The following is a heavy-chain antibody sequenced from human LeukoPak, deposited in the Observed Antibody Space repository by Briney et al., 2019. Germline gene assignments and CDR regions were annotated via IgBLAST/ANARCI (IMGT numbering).Heavy chain of an antibody. CDR3: ANSRLAVAGAISFDY. Sequence: HPGGSLRLSCAASGCTFSGYAMSWVRQAPGKGLEWVSAISGSGGSTYYADSVKGRFTISRDNPKNTLYLQMNSLRAEDTAVYYCANSRLAVAGAISFDYWGQGTLVTVSS. CDR2: ISGSGGST. J-gene: IGHJ4*02. V-gene: IGHV3-23*01. D-gene: IGHD6-19*01. CDR1: GCTFSGYA.